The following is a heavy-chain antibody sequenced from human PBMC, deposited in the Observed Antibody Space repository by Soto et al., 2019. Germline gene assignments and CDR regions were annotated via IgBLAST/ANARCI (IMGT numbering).Heavy chain of an antibody. CDR3: AATSGGWNRGMDV. J-gene: IGHJ6*01. CDR2: IVVGTGNT. CDR1: GFTFTNSA. Sequence: ASVKVSGKASGFTFTNSAVQWVRQARGQRLECIGWIVVGTGNTNYAQELQDRVTITRDKSTGTAFMELSSLRSEDTAVYYCAATSGGWNRGMDVWGQGTKVIAPQ. V-gene: IGHV1-58*01. D-gene: IGHD6-19*01.